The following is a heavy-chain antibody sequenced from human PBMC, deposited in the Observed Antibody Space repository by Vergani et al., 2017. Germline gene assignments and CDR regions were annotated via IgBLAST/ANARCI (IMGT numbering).Heavy chain of an antibody. D-gene: IGHD3-3*01. Sequence: EVQLLESGGGLVQPGGSLRLSCAASGFTFSSYAMSWVRQAPGKGLEWVSAISGSGGSTYYADSVKGRFTISRDNSKNTLYLQMNSLRAEDTAVYYCAKAASYYDFWSGYYKDYYYGMDVWGQGTTVTVSS. CDR3: AKAASYYDFWSGYYKDYYYGMDV. J-gene: IGHJ6*02. CDR1: GFTFSSYA. CDR2: ISGSGGST. V-gene: IGHV3-23*01.